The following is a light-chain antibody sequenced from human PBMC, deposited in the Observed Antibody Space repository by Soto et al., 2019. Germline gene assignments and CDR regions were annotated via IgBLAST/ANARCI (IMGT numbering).Light chain of an antibody. CDR1: QTVISDY. J-gene: IGKJ1*01. CDR3: QVYGNSMWT. Sequence: EIVLTQSPGTLSLSPGDSATLSCRASQTVISDYLAWYQQTPGQAPRLLIYGASSRATDTPDRFSGRGSGTYFSLTISRLEPGDFAVYYCQVYGNSMWTFGQGTKVDIK. V-gene: IGKV3-20*01. CDR2: GAS.